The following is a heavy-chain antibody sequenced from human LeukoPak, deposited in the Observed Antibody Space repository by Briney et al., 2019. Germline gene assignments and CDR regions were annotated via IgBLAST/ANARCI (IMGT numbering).Heavy chain of an antibody. Sequence: EASVKVSCTASGYTFTSYAMNWVRQAPGQGLEWMGWINTNTGNPTYAQGFTGRFVFSLDTSVSTAYLQISSLKAEDTAVYYCAREQGIAAAEGFDYWGQGTLVTVSS. CDR1: GYTFTSYA. V-gene: IGHV7-4-1*02. J-gene: IGHJ4*02. D-gene: IGHD6-13*01. CDR3: AREQGIAAAEGFDY. CDR2: INTNTGNP.